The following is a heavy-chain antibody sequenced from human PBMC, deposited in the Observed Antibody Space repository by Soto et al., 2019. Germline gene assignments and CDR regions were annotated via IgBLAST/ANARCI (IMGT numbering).Heavy chain of an antibody. CDR3: TKRRSARPGFDAFDL. CDR2: ISGDSGSS. Sequence: LRLSCAASGFTFEAYSLHWVRQLPGKGLEWVAGISGDSGSSGYADSVRGRFTVSRDNAKNSLFLQMSSLSPGDTALYYCTKRRSARPGFDAFDLWGQGTMVTVSS. CDR1: GFTFEAYS. J-gene: IGHJ3*01. V-gene: IGHV3-9*01.